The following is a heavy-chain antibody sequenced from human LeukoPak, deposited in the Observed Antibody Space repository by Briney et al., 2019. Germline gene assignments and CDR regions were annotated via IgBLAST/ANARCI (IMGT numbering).Heavy chain of an antibody. V-gene: IGHV3-7*01. J-gene: IGHJ4*02. CDR3: ARVEKYYYDSYYFDD. Sequence: GGSLRLSCAASGFTFSSYWMSWVRQAPGKGLEWVANIKQDGSEKYYVDSVKGRFTISRDNAKNSLYLQMNSLRAEDTAVYYCARVEKYYYDSYYFDDWGQGTLVTVSS. CDR1: GFTFSSYW. D-gene: IGHD3-22*01. CDR2: IKQDGSEK.